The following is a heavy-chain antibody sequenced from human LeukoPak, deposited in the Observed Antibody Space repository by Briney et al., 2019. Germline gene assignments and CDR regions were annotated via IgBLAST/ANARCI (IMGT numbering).Heavy chain of an antibody. J-gene: IGHJ4*02. D-gene: IGHD1-26*01. V-gene: IGHV3-11*01. Sequence: GGSLRLSCAASGFSFSDFYMSWIRQAPGMGLEWISYIGTRSNPIYYADSVKGRFTISRDDAKNSLYPQMNSLRDEDAAVYFCAREARGSGRDFDYWGQGILVTVSS. CDR2: IGTRSNPI. CDR3: AREARGSGRDFDY. CDR1: GFSFSDFY.